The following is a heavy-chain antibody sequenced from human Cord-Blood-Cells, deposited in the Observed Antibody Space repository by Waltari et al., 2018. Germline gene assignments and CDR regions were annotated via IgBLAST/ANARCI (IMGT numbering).Heavy chain of an antibody. Sequence: QVQLQESGPGLVKPSETLSLTCTVSGYSISSGYYWGWIRPPPGKGLEWIGSIYHSGSTYYNPSLKSRVTISVDTSKNQFSLKLSSVTAADTAVYYCAREGHVDTAMAFDYWGQGTLVTVSS. V-gene: IGHV4-38-2*02. J-gene: IGHJ4*02. D-gene: IGHD5-18*01. CDR2: IYHSGST. CDR3: AREGHVDTAMAFDY. CDR1: GYSISSGYY.